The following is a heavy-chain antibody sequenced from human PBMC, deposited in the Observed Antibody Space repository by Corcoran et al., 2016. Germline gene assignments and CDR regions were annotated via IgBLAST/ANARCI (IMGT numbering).Heavy chain of an antibody. V-gene: IGHV2-70*04. J-gene: IGHJ3*02. D-gene: IGHD4-17*01. Sequence: QVTLKESGPALVKPTQTLTLTCTFSGFSLSTSGMRVSWIRQPPGKALEWLARIDWDDDKFYSTSLKTRLTISKDTSKNQVVLTMTNMDPVDTATYYCARTQTTLWAFDIWRQGTMVTVSS. CDR3: ARTQTTLWAFDI. CDR1: GFSLSTSGMR. CDR2: IDWDDDK.